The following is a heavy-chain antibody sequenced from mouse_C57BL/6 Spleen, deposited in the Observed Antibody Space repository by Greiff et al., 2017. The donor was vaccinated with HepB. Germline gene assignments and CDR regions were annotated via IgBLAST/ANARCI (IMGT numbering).Heavy chain of an antibody. D-gene: IGHD2-5*01. CDR2: ISGGGSYT. Sequence: VQLVESGGDLVKPGGSLKLSCAASGFTFSSYGMSWVRQTPDKRLEWVATISGGGSYTYYPDSVKGRFTISRDNAKNTLYLQVSSLKSEDTAMYYCASLYYSNYDYWGQGTTLTVSS. J-gene: IGHJ2*01. V-gene: IGHV5-6*01. CDR3: ASLYYSNYDY. CDR1: GFTFSSYG.